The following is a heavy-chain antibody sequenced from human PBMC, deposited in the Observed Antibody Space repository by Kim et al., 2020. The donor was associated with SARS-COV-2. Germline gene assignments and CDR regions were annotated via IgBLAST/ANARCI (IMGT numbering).Heavy chain of an antibody. V-gene: IGHV4-34*01. J-gene: IGHJ4*02. CDR3: SSGGPHDY. CDR2: INHSGST. Sequence: SETLSLTCAVYGGSFSGYYWSWIRQPPGKGLEWIGEINHSGSTNYNPSLKSRVTISVDTSKNQFSLKLSSVTAADTAVYYCSSGGPHDYWGQGTLVTVSS. D-gene: IGHD2-15*01. CDR1: GGSFSGYY.